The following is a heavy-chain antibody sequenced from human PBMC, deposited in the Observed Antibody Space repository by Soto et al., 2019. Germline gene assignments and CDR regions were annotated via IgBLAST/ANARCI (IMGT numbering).Heavy chain of an antibody. J-gene: IGHJ4*02. D-gene: IGHD5-12*01. CDR3: ARVSGYGFGAAIDY. CDR1: GGSISSSNW. CDR2: IYHSGST. V-gene: IGHV4-4*02. Sequence: SETLSLTCAVPGGSISSSNWWSWVRQPPGKGLEWIGEIYHSGSTNYNPSLKSRVTISVDKSKHQFSLKLSSVTAADTAVYYCARVSGYGFGAAIDYLGQGTLVTVSS.